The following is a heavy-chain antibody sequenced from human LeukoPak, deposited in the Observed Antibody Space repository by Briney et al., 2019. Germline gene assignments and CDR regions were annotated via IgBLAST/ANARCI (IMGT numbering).Heavy chain of an antibody. CDR2: IYYSGST. D-gene: IGHD1-20*01. V-gene: IGHV4-59*01. CDR3: ARALRARITGTTASVYGMDV. J-gene: IGHJ6*02. Sequence: PSETLSLTCTVSGGSISSYYWSWIRQPPGKGLEWIGYIYYSGSTNYNPSLKSRVTISVDTSKNQFPLKLSSVTAADTAVYYCARALRARITGTTASVYGMDVWGQGTTVTVSS. CDR1: GGSISSYY.